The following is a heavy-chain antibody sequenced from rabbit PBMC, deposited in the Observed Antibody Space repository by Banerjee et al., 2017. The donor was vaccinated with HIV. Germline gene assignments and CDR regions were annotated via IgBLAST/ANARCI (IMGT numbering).Heavy chain of an antibody. D-gene: IGHD7-1*01. V-gene: IGHV1S40*01. CDR2: IYNGDGST. J-gene: IGHJ4*01. CDR1: GFDLSSYHY. CDR3: ARVTYSYPDYLLTFNL. Sequence: QSLEESGGDLVKPGASLTLTCKASGFDLSSYHYMCWVRQAPGKGPEWIACIYNGDGSTYYASWAKGRFTISKTSSTTVTLQMTSLTAADTATYFCARVTYSYPDYLLTFNLWGPGTLSPS.